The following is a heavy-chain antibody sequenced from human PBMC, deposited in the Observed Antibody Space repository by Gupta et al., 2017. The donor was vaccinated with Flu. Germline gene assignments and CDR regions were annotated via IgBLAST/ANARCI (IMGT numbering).Heavy chain of an antibody. CDR3: AKGGHMSPFDY. D-gene: IGHD2-21*01. J-gene: IGHJ4*02. CDR2: ISGADGGYT. V-gene: IGHV3-23*01. Sequence: EVRLLESGGGLLPPGGSLRLSCAVSGITFHNYAMTWVRQAPGKGLEWVSTISGADGGYTFYADSVKGRFTISRDNSKNTFHLEMNSLRAEDTAVYYCAKGGHMSPFDYWGQGTLVTVSS. CDR1: GITFHNYA.